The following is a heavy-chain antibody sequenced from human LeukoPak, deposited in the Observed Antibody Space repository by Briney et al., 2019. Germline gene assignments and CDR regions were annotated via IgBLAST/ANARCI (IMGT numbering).Heavy chain of an antibody. CDR2: INPNSGGT. Sequence: GASVKLSCKASGYTFTGYYMHWVRQAPGEGLEWMGWINPNSGGTNYAQKFQGRVTMTRDTSISTAYMELSRLRSDDTAVYYCARDSLGSSRWYSGYFDYWREAALLAVSS. CDR1: GYTFTGYY. V-gene: IGHV1-2*02. CDR3: ARDSLGSSRWYSGYFDY. J-gene: IGHJ4*02. D-gene: IGHD6-19*01.